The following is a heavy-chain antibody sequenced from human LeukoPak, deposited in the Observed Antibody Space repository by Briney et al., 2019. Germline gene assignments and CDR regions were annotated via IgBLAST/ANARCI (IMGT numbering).Heavy chain of an antibody. J-gene: IGHJ4*02. Sequence: SETLSLTCAVYGGSSSGYYWSWIRQPPGRGLEWIGEINHSGSTNYNPSLKSRVTISVDTSKNQFSLKLSSVTAADTAVYYCARGLRYYYDSSGYYSPGFVDYWGQGLLVTVSS. D-gene: IGHD3-22*01. CDR2: INHSGST. V-gene: IGHV4-34*01. CDR1: GGSSSGYY. CDR3: ARGLRYYYDSSGYYSPGFVDY.